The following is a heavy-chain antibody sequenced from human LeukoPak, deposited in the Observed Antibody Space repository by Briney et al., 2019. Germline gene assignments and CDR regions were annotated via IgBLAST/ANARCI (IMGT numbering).Heavy chain of an antibody. CDR3: GRRGFGSGSYHLVY. Sequence: GASVTVSCKASGYTFTSYDINWVRQATGQGLEWMGWMNPNSGNTGYAQKFQGRVTMTTNTSISTAYMELSSLRSEDTAVYYWGRRGFGSGSYHLVYWGQGTLVTVSS. D-gene: IGHD3-10*01. CDR2: MNPNSGNT. V-gene: IGHV1-8*01. CDR1: GYTFTSYD. J-gene: IGHJ4*02.